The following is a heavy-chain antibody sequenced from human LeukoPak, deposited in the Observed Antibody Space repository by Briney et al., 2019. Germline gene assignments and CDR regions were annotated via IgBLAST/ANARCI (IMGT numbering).Heavy chain of an antibody. J-gene: IGHJ4*02. V-gene: IGHV1-69*13. Sequence: ASLKVSCKASGGTFSSYAISWVLQAPGHGLEWMGGIIPIFGTANYAQKVQGRVTITADESTSTAYMELSSLRSEDTAVYYCARDLKRGDGYAPATFDYWGQGTLVTVSS. D-gene: IGHD5-24*01. CDR3: ARDLKRGDGYAPATFDY. CDR1: GGTFSSYA. CDR2: IIPIFGTA.